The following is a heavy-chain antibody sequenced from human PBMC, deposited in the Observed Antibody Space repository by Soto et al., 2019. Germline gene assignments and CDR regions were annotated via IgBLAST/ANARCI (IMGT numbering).Heavy chain of an antibody. Sequence: GESLKISCTGSGYIFTYYWLCWVRQMPGKGLERVGIIYPGDSDTRYRPSFQGQVTISADKSNSTAYLQWSSLKASDTAMYYCARPSGTSGWYDYWGQGTLVTVSS. J-gene: IGHJ4*02. CDR3: ARPSGTSGWYDY. CDR1: GYIFTYYW. D-gene: IGHD6-19*01. V-gene: IGHV5-51*01. CDR2: IYPGDSDT.